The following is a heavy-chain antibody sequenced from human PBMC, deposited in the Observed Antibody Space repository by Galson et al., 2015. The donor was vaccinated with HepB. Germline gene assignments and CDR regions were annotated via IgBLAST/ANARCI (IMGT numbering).Heavy chain of an antibody. V-gene: IGHV3-30-3*01. CDR1: GFTFSSYA. CDR3: ARVDYDSSGPAGAVDY. Sequence: SLRLSCAASGFTFSSYAMHWVRLAPGKGLEWVAVISYDGSNKYYADSVKGRFTISRDNSKNTLYLQMNSLRAEDTAVYYCARVDYDSSGPAGAVDYWGQGTLVTVSS. D-gene: IGHD3-22*01. J-gene: IGHJ4*02. CDR2: ISYDGSNK.